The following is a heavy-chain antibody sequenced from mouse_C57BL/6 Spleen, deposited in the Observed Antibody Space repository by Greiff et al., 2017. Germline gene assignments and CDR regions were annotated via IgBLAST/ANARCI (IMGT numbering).Heavy chain of an antibody. CDR1: GFTFSDYG. V-gene: IGHV5-17*01. CDR3: ARQGKYAMDY. J-gene: IGHJ4*01. CDR2: ISSGSSTI. Sequence: EVQGVESGGGLVKPGGSLKLSCAASGFTFSDYGMHWVRQAPEKGLEWVAYISSGSSTIYYADTVKGPFTLSRDNAKNTLFLHMTSLRSEDTAMYYCARQGKYAMDYWGQGTSVTVSS.